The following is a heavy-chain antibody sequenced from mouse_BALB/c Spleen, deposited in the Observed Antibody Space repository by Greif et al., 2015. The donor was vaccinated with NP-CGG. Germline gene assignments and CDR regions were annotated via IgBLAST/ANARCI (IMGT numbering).Heavy chain of an antibody. CDR1: GFNIKDYY. J-gene: IGHJ4*01. Sequence: VQLQQSGAELVRSGASVKLSCTASGFNIKDYYMHWVKQRPEQGLEWIGWIDPENGDTEYAPKFQGKATMTADTSSNTAYLQLSSLTSEDTAVYYCIRGYAMVYWGQGTSVTVSS. CDR3: IRGYAMVY. CDR2: IDPENGDT. V-gene: IGHV14-4*02. D-gene: IGHD3-3*01.